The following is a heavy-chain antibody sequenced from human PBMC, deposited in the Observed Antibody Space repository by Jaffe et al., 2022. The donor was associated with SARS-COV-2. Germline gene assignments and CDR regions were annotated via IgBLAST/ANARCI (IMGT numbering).Heavy chain of an antibody. Sequence: QVQLQESGPGLVKPSETLSLTCTVSGGSISSYYWSWIRQPPGKGLEWIGYIYYSGSTNYNPSLKSRVTISVDTSKNQFSLKLSSVTAADTAVYYCARESGGNYYPNFDYWGQGTLVTVSS. CDR1: GGSISSYY. V-gene: IGHV4-59*01. D-gene: IGHD1-26*01. J-gene: IGHJ4*02. CDR3: ARESGGNYYPNFDY. CDR2: IYYSGST.